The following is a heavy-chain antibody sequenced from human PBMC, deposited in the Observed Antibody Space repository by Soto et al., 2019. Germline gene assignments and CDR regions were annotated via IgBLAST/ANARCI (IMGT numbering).Heavy chain of an antibody. CDR3: ARLEGLATISYYFDF. CDR1: DDSINSDKYY. J-gene: IGHJ4*02. V-gene: IGHV4-39*01. CDR2: IYYRGNA. D-gene: IGHD3-9*01. Sequence: QLQLQESGPGLVKPSETLSLTCSVSDDSINSDKYYWGWIRQPPGKGLEWIGSIYYRGNAYYNPSLQTPVTISLDKSKCQFTLKLNSVTAADSAVYFCARLEGLATISYYFDFWGPGALVTVSS.